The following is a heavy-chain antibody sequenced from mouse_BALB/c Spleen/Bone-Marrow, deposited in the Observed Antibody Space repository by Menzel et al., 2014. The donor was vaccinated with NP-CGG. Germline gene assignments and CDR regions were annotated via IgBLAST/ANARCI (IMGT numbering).Heavy chain of an antibody. J-gene: IGHJ4*01. D-gene: IGHD2-1*01. CDR1: GFTLSGYN. CDR3: TRDGKGNYDYAMDY. Sequence: DVKLVESGGGLVKPGGSLKLSCAASGFTLSGYNMSWVRQTPEKRLEWVATISSGGSYTYYPDSVKGRFTISRDNAKNTLYLQMSSLKSEDTAMYYCTRDGKGNYDYAMDYWGQGTSVTVSS. CDR2: ISSGGSYT. V-gene: IGHV5-6-4*01.